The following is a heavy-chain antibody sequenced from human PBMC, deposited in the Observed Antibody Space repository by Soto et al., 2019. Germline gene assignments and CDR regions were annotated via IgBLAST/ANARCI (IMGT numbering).Heavy chain of an antibody. CDR2: IYPGDSDT. D-gene: IGHD6-13*01. Sequence: PGESLQISCKGSGYSFTSYWIGWVRQMPGKGLEWMGIIYPGDSDTRYSPSFQGQVTISADKSISTAYLQWSSLKASDTAMYYCARTAAAGKYYYGVDVWGQGTTVTVS. V-gene: IGHV5-51*01. J-gene: IGHJ6*02. CDR1: GYSFTSYW. CDR3: ARTAAAGKYYYGVDV.